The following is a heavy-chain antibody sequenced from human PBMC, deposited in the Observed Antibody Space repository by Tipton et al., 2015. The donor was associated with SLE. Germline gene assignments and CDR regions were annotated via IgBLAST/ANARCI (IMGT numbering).Heavy chain of an antibody. CDR1: GGSISGYY. V-gene: IGHV4-59*01. J-gene: IGHJ4*02. D-gene: IGHD6-13*01. CDR3: ARSAGYSSSWAHFDY. CDR2: IFYSGST. Sequence: TLSLTCTVSGGSISGYYWSWIRQSPGKGLEWIGNIFYSGSTNYNPSLKSRVTISVDTSKNQFSLRLSSVTAADTAVYYCARSAGYSSSWAHFDYWGQGTLVTVSS.